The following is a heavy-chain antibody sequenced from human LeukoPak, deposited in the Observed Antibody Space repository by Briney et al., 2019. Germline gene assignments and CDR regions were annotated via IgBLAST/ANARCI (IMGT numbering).Heavy chain of an antibody. CDR1: GFTFSSYG. CDR3: AKGVGTAMAFECDY. CDR2: ISYDGSNK. J-gene: IGHJ4*02. D-gene: IGHD5-18*01. Sequence: GGSLRLSCAASGFTFSSYGMHWVRQAPGKGLEWVAVISYDGSNKYYADSVKGRFTISRDNSKNTLYLQMNSLRAEDTAVYYCAKGVGTAMAFECDYWGQETLVTVSS. V-gene: IGHV3-30*18.